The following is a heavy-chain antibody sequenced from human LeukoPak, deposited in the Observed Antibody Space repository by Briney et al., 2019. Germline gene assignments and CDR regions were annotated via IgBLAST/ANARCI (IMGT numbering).Heavy chain of an antibody. D-gene: IGHD4-17*01. CDR1: GGSISSYY. CDR2: IYHSGST. V-gene: IGHV4-59*08. CDR3: ARGGYGDYDGFDI. J-gene: IGHJ3*02. Sequence: SQTLSLTCTVSGGSISSYYWSWIRQPPGKGLDWIGYIYHSGSTNYNPSLKSRVTISVDTSTNQFSLKLSSVTAADTAVYYCARGGYGDYDGFDIWGQGTKVTVSS.